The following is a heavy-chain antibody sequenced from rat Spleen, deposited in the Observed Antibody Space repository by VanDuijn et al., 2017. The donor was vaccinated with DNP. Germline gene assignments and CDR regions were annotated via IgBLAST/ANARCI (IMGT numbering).Heavy chain of an antibody. V-gene: IGHV3-1*01. J-gene: IGHJ2*01. CDR2: ISFSGST. CDR1: NYFITSNY. D-gene: IGHD1-4*01. CDR3: ARSGIGYGYN. Sequence: EVQLQESGPGLVKPSQSLSLTCSVTNYFITSNYWGWIRRFPRNKMEWIGHISFSGSTSYNPSLKSLVSITRDTSRNHVFLQLNSITTEDTATDYCARSGIGYGYNWGQGIMVTVSS.